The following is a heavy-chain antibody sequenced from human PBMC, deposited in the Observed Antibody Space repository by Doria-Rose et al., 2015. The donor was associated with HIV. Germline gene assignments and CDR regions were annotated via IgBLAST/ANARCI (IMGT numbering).Heavy chain of an antibody. CDR3: ARDRGYFSSDDTFDI. V-gene: IGHV3-30*04. CDR2: ISYDGSNK. CDR1: GFTFSSFA. J-gene: IGHJ3*02. D-gene: IGHD6-25*01. Sequence: SGVGVVQPGRSLRLSCAASGFTFSSFAMHWVRQAPGKGLEWVAFISYDGSNKYYPDSVKGRFTISGDNSKNTLYLQMNSLRTEDTAVYYCARDRGYFSSDDTFDIGVQGEMGTGSS.